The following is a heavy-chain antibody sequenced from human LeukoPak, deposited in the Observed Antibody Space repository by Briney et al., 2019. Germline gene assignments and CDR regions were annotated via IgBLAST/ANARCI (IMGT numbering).Heavy chain of an antibody. CDR1: GFTFSSYE. CDR3: ARVRSGSYFSVSHDY. D-gene: IGHD1-26*01. V-gene: IGHV3-48*03. CDR2: ISSSGSTI. J-gene: IGHJ4*02. Sequence: GGSLRLSCAASGFTFSSYEMNWVRQAPGEGLEWVSYISSSGSTIYYADSVKGRFTISRDNAKNSLYLQMNSLRAEDTAVYYCARVRSGSYFSVSHDYWGQGTLVTVSS.